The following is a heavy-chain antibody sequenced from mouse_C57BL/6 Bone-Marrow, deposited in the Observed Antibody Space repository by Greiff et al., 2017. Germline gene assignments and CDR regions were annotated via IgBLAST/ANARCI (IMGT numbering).Heavy chain of an antibody. D-gene: IGHD1-1*01. V-gene: IGHV1-85*01. CDR3: ARVEFDGSSGDWYFDV. CDR2: IYPRSGST. J-gene: IGHJ1*03. CDR1: GYTFTSYD. Sequence: QVQLQQSGPELVKPGASVKLSCKASGYTFTSYDINWVKQRPGQGLEWIGWIYPRSGSTTYNEKFKGKATLTVETSSSTAYMELHSLTSEDAAVYFCARVEFDGSSGDWYFDVWGTGTTVTVSS.